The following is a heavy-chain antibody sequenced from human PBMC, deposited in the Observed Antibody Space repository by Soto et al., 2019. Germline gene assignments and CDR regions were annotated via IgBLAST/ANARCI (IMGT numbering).Heavy chain of an antibody. CDR2: ISYDGSNK. D-gene: IGHD6-6*01. Sequence: GGSLRLSCAASGFTFSSYAMHWVRRAPGKGLEWVAVISYDGSNKYYADSVKGRFTISRDNSKNTLYLQMNSLRAEDTAVYYCAKDQVKWYSSSSVFDYWGQRTLVTVSS. CDR3: AKDQVKWYSSSSVFDY. J-gene: IGHJ4*02. CDR1: GFTFSSYA. V-gene: IGHV3-30-3*01.